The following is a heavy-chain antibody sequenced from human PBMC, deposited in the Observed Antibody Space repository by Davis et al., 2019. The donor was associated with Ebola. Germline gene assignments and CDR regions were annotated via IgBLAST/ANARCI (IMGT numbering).Heavy chain of an antibody. V-gene: IGHV3-11*06. J-gene: IGHJ4*02. CDR2: ISSSASYK. CDR1: GGSVGSDY. Sequence: LSLTCSVSGGSVGSDYWSWTRQAPGKGPEWVSSISSSASYKNYADSVKGRFIISRDNAKNSLYLQMNSLRAEDTAVYYCARRSSQALDWGQGTLVTVSS. CDR3: ARRSSQALD. D-gene: IGHD6-6*01.